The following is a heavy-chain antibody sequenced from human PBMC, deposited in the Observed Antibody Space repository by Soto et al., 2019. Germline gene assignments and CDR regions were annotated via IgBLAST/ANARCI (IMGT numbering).Heavy chain of an antibody. J-gene: IGHJ6*02. CDR2: VNPNSGGT. Sequence: ASVKVSCKASGYTFTDYYIHWVRQAPGQGLEWMGWVNPNSGGTNYAQKFQGWVTMTRDTSISTVYMELSSLKSDDMAVYYCAREGSATANYGMDVWGQGTTVTFSS. CDR3: AREGSATANYGMDV. V-gene: IGHV1-2*04. CDR1: GYTFTDYY. D-gene: IGHD1-26*01.